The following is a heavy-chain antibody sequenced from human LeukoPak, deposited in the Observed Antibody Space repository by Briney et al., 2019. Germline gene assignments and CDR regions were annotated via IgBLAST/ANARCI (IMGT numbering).Heavy chain of an antibody. Sequence: GASVKVSCKASGYTFTAQYMHWVRQAPGQGLEWMRWINPNNGDTKYAQSFLGRVTMTRDTSTTTAYMELSSLRSDDTAVYFCASYPRSIPTPPFDYWGQGTLVTVSP. J-gene: IGHJ4*02. CDR2: INPNNGDT. CDR1: GYTFTAQY. D-gene: IGHD2-21*01. CDR3: ASYPRSIPTPPFDY. V-gene: IGHV1-2*02.